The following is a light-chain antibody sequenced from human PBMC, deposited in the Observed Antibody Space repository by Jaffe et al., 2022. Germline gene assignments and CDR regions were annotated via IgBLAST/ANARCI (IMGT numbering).Light chain of an antibody. CDR3: AAWDDSLNGPV. J-gene: IGLJ3*02. CDR2: SNT. V-gene: IGLV1-44*01. Sequence: QSVLTQPPSASGTPGQRVTISCSGSSSNIGSNTVNWYQQLPGTAPKLLIYSNTQRPSGVPDQFSGSKSGTSASLAISGLQSEDEADYYCAAWDDSLNGPVFGGGTKLTVL. CDR1: SSNIGSNT.